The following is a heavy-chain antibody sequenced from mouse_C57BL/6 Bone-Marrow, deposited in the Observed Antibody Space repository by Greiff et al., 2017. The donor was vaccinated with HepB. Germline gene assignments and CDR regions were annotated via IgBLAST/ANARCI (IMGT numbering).Heavy chain of an antibody. V-gene: IGHV6-6*01. CDR3: TRGYGSSGYYYAMDY. CDR2: IRNKANNHAT. J-gene: IGHJ4*01. D-gene: IGHD1-1*01. CDR1: GFTFSDAW. Sequence: EVKLVESGGGLVQPGGSMKLSCAASGFTFSDAWMDWVRQSPEKGLEWVAEIRNKANNHATYYAESVKGRFTISRDDSKSSVYLQMNSLRAEDTGIYYCTRGYGSSGYYYAMDYWGQGTSVTVSS.